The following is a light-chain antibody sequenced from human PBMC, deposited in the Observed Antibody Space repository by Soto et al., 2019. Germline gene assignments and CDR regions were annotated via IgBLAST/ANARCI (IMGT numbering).Light chain of an antibody. Sequence: QSVLTQPRSVSWSPGQSVTISCTGTSSDVGGYNYVSLYQQHPGKAPKLMIYDVSKRPSGVPDRFSGSKSGNTASLAISGLQAEDDADYYCYSYTGSYTLVFGTGTKVTAL. J-gene: IGLJ1*01. CDR2: DVS. V-gene: IGLV2-11*01. CDR3: YSYTGSYTLV. CDR1: SSDVGGYNY.